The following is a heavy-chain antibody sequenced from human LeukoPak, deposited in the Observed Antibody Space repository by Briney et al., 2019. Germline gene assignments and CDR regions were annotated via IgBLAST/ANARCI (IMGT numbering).Heavy chain of an antibody. CDR1: GFTFSTYW. CDR3: VRTRGWAYFDY. Sequence: GGSLRLSCAASGFTFSTYWMSWVRQAPGKGLEWVANIMQDGSDKYSVDSVRGRFTISRDNANDSLYLQMDSLRAEDTAVYYCVRTRGWAYFDYWGQGTLVTVSS. J-gene: IGHJ4*02. V-gene: IGHV3-7*01. CDR2: IMQDGSDK. D-gene: IGHD6-19*01.